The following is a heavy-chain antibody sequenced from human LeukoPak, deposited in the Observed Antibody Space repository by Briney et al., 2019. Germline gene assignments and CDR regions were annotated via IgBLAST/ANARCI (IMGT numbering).Heavy chain of an antibody. V-gene: IGHV1-2*02. CDR2: INLYNGAT. Sequence: ASVKVSCKPTGYSFTPYYIFWMRQAPGQGLECMGWINLYNGATKYAQRFQSRVTMTRDTSISTAYMELSRLRSDDTATYSSASWAGGNEPVASFDYWGQGTLVTVSS. CDR1: GYSFTPYY. J-gene: IGHJ4*02. D-gene: IGHD1-14*01. CDR3: ASWAGGNEPVASFDY.